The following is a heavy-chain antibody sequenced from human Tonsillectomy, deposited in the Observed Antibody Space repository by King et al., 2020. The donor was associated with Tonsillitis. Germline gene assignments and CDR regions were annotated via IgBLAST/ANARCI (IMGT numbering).Heavy chain of an antibody. J-gene: IGHJ4*02. CDR1: GFPFSTFS. V-gene: IGHV3-21*01. CDR3: ARGSQQLVLY. Sequence: VQLVESGGGLVKPGGSLRLSCAASGFPFSTFSMNWVRQAPGKGLEWVSSISSSSSYIYYADSVKGRFTISRDNAKNSLYLQMNSLRAEYTAVYYCARGSQQLVLYWGQGTLVTVSS. CDR2: ISSSSSYI. D-gene: IGHD6-6*01.